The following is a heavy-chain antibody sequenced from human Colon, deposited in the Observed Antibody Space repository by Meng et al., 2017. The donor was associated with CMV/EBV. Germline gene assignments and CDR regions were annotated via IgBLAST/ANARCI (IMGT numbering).Heavy chain of an antibody. CDR3: ARLQKRTNCLDH. CDR2: IYPDDSDT. V-gene: IGHV5-51*01. J-gene: IGHJ5*02. Sequence: KVSCKGSGYSFTSYWIGWVRQMPGKGLEWIGVIYPDDSDTRYSPSFQGQVTISFDKSTTTAHLQWNSLTASDTAKYYCARLQKRTNCLDHWGQGTLVTVSS. CDR1: GYSFTSYW.